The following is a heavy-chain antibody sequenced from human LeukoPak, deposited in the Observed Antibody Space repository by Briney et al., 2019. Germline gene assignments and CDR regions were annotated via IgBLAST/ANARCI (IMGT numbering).Heavy chain of an antibody. CDR1: GFTFRSYG. CDR2: IRNDGTNK. D-gene: IGHD3-10*01. J-gene: IGHJ4*02. CDR3: ARVSGHSSSDFDY. V-gene: IGHV3-30*02. Sequence: GGSLRLSCAASGFTFRSYGMHWVRQAPGKGLEWVAFIRNDGTNKYYADSVKGRFTISRDNPKNSLYLQMNSLRAEDTAVYYCARVSGHSSSDFDYWGQGTLVTVSS.